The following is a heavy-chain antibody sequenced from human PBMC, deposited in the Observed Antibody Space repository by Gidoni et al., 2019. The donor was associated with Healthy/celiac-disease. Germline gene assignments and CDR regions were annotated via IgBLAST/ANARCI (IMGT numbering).Heavy chain of an antibody. CDR3: AKEGYSGYDSHFDY. D-gene: IGHD5-12*01. J-gene: IGHJ4*02. Sequence: EVQLLESGGGLVQPGGSLRLSCAASGFTFSNFAMSWVRQSSGKGLEWVSAISGSGGETYYADSVKGQFTISRDNSKNTLYLQMNSLRAEDTAVYYCAKEGYSGYDSHFDYWGQGTLVTVSS. CDR1: GFTFSNFA. CDR2: ISGSGGET. V-gene: IGHV3-23*01.